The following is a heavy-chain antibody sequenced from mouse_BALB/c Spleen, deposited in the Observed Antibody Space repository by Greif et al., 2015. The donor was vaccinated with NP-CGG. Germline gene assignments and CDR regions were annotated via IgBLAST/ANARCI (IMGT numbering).Heavy chain of an antibody. Sequence: VKLVESGAELVKPGASVKLSCKASGYTFTSYYIYWVKQRPGQGLEWIGEINPSNGGSNFNEKFKSKATLTVDKSSSTAYMQLSSLTSEDSAVYYCTRSWVDYWGQVTTLTVSS. D-gene: IGHD4-1*01. CDR1: GYTFTSYY. CDR3: TRSWVDY. V-gene: IGHV1S81*02. CDR2: INPSNGGS. J-gene: IGHJ2*01.